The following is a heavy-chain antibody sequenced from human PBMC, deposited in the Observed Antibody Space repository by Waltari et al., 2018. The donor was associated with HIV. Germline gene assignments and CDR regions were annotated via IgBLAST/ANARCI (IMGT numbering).Heavy chain of an antibody. CDR1: GIALSTYA. Sequence: QVQLVQSAAEVKTPRVSVKVSCMASGIALSTYAMHWVRQAPGKRLEWMGWINVGNGNSDYSQKFQGRVTITRDKSASTAYMELSGLRSEDTAVYYCASEQYSSDWYDNHWGQGTLVTVSS. J-gene: IGHJ5*02. D-gene: IGHD6-19*01. CDR2: INVGNGNS. V-gene: IGHV1-3*01. CDR3: ASEQYSSDWYDNH.